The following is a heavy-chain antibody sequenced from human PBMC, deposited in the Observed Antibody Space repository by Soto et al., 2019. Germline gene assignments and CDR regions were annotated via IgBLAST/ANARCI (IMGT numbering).Heavy chain of an antibody. CDR1: GGSVSSGSYY. CDR2: IYYSGST. J-gene: IGHJ4*02. CDR3: ARTGYSSGCYER. Sequence: QVQLQESGPGLVKPSETLSLTCTVSGGSVSSGSYYWSWIRQPPGKGLVWIGYIYYSGSTNYNPSLKSRVTIAVDTSKDQFSLKLSSVTAADAAVYFCARTGYSSGCYERWGQGTLFTVSS. V-gene: IGHV4-61*01. D-gene: IGHD6-19*01.